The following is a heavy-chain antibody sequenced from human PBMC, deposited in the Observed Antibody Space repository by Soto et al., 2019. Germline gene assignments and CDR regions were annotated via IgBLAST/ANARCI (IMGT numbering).Heavy chain of an antibody. D-gene: IGHD3-22*01. Sequence: SETLSLTCTVSGGSISSGGYYWSWIRQHPGKGLEWIGYIYYSGSTYYNPSLKSRVTISVDTSKNQFSLKLSSVTAADTAVYYCARDRGHYDSSGYYENWFDPWGQGTLVTVSS. CDR2: IYYSGST. CDR1: GGSISSGGYY. CDR3: ARDRGHYDSSGYYENWFDP. J-gene: IGHJ5*02. V-gene: IGHV4-31*03.